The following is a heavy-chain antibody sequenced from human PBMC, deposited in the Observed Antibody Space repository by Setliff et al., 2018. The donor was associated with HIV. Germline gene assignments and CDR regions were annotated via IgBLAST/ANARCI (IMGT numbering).Heavy chain of an antibody. V-gene: IGHV3-66*02. Sequence: GGSLRLSCAASGFTFSSYDMNWVRQAPGKGLEWVSHISGTYYTNSVRGRFTISRDNSKNTLYLQMNSLRSEDTALYYCARGFYDSRRTYDSWGQGTLVTVSS. D-gene: IGHD3-22*01. CDR3: ARGFYDSRRTYDS. J-gene: IGHJ4*02. CDR1: GFTFSSYD. CDR2: ISGT.